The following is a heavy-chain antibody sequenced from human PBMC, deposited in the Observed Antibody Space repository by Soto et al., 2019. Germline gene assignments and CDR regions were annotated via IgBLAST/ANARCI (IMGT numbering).Heavy chain of an antibody. CDR2: ISGSGGST. D-gene: IGHD1-7*01. CDR1: GFTFSSYA. V-gene: IGHV3-23*01. CDR3: AKEPEKYNWNYGWFDP. Sequence: GGSLRLSCAASGFTFSSYAMSWVRQAPGKGLEWVSAISGSGGSTYYADTVKGRFTISRDNSKNTLYLKMNSLRAEDTAVYYCAKEPEKYNWNYGWFDPWGQGTLVTVSS. J-gene: IGHJ5*02.